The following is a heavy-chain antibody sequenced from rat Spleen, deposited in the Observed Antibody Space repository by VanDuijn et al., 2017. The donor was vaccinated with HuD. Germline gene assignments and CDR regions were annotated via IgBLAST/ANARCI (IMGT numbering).Heavy chain of an antibody. Sequence: EVQLVESGGGLVQPGRSMKLSCAASGFTFSNFDMAWVRQAPTKVLEWVTSINYDGSSTYYRDSVKGRFTIPRDNAKSTLYLQMDILKSEDTATYSCAKVTYYGYYSFDYWGQGVMVTVYS. J-gene: IGHJ2*01. V-gene: IGHV5-25*01. CDR2: INYDGSST. D-gene: IGHD1-9*01. CDR1: GFTFSNFD. CDR3: AKVTYYGYYSFDY.